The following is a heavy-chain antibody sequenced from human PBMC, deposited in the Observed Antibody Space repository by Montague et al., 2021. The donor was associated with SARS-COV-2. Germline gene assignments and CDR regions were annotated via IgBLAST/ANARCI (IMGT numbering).Heavy chain of an antibody. J-gene: IGHJ3*02. CDR3: AKDRQLVGDDAFDI. CDR1: GFTFSSYA. V-gene: IGHV3-23*01. CDR2: ISISDGNT. D-gene: IGHD6-13*01. Sequence: SRRLSCAASGFTFSSYAMSWVRQAPGKGLEWVSTISISDGNTYYADSVKGRFTISRDKSKNTLYLQMNSLRAEDTAVYYCAKDRQLVGDDAFDIWGQGTMVIVSS.